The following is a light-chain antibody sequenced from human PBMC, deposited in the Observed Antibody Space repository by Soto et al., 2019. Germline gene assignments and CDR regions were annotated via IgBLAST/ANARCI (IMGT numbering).Light chain of an antibody. CDR3: QQRGNWPPT. CDR1: QSIGSF. CDR2: DAS. V-gene: IGKV3-11*01. J-gene: IGKJ3*01. Sequence: EIVLTQSPATLSLSPGERATLSCRASQSIGSFLAWYQQKPGQPPRLLIYDASHRATGIPGRFSGSGSGTDFTLTISSLEPEDFAFYYCQQRGNWPPTFGPGTKVNIK.